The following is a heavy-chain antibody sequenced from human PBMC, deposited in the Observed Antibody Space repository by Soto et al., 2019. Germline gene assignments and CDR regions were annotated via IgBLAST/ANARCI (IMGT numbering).Heavy chain of an antibody. V-gene: IGHV4-34*01. CDR3: ELRGRQRQVEHSSSGTFDYAFDI. CDR2: INHSGST. CDR1: GGSFSGYY. J-gene: IGHJ3*02. Sequence: SETLSLTCAVYGGSFSGYYWSWIRQPPVKGMEWIGEINHSGSTNYNPYLKTRVTISVDTSKNQFSLKLSPVTAAETAVYYCELRGRQRQVEHSSSGTFDYAFDIWGQGTMVT. D-gene: IGHD6-6*01.